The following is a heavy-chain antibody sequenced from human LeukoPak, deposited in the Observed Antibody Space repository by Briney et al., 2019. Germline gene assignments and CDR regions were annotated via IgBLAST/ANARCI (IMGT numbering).Heavy chain of an antibody. CDR1: GGPFSGYY. Sequence: SETLSLTCAVYGGPFSGYYWSWICQPPGKGLEWIGEINHSGSTNYNPSLKSRVTISVDTSKNQFSLKLSSVTAADTAVYYCARMGQQWLVRYRYFDYWGQGTLVTVSS. D-gene: IGHD6-19*01. CDR2: INHSGST. CDR3: ARMGQQWLVRYRYFDY. J-gene: IGHJ4*02. V-gene: IGHV4-34*01.